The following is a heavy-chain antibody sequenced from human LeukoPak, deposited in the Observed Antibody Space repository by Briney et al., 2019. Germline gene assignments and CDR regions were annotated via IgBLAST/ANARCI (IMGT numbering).Heavy chain of an antibody. CDR2: LNPNSGGT. J-gene: IGHJ4*02. V-gene: IGHV1-2*02. CDR3: ARDSRIATPSLGY. CDR1: GYTFTDYY. D-gene: IGHD6-13*01. Sequence: ASVKVSCKASGYTFTDYYMHWVRQAPGQGLDWMGWLNPNSGGTHYAQKFQGRVTMTRDTSISTAFMELSRLRSDDTAMYYCARDSRIATPSLGYWGQGTLVTVSS.